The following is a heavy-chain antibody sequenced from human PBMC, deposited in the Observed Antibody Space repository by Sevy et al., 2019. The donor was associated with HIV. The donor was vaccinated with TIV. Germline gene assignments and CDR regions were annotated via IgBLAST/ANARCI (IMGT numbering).Heavy chain of an antibody. V-gene: IGHV1-18*01. J-gene: IGHJ4*02. D-gene: IGHD4-17*01. CDR2: MSAYNGNP. Sequence: ASVKVSCKASGYTFTSYDITWVRQAPGQGLEWMGWMSAYNGNPNYAQKLQGRVTMTTDTSTITAYMELRSLRSDDTAVYYCARGDGRDYYFFDYWGQGTLVTVSS. CDR3: ARGDGRDYYFFDY. CDR1: GYTFTSYD.